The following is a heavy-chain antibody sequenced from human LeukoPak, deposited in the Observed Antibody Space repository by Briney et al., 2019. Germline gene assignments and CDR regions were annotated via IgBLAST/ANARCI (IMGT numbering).Heavy chain of an antibody. Sequence: GGSLRLSCAASGLTFDYHWMTWVRQAPGKGLEWVANIDEGGNKVYYAESVKGRFTISRDNAKNSVFLQMNSLRAEDTAVYYCVREWFLARYSWGQGALVTVSS. V-gene: IGHV3-7*01. CDR1: GLTFDYHW. J-gene: IGHJ4*02. D-gene: IGHD3-10*01. CDR3: VREWFLARYS. CDR2: IDEGGNKV.